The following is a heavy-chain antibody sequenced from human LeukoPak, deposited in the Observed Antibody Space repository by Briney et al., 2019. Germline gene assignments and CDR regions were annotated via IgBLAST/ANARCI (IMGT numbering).Heavy chain of an antibody. J-gene: IGHJ4*02. CDR2: INPNSGGT. Sequence: ASVKVSCKASGYTFTSYGISWVRQAPGQGLEWMGWINPNSGGTNYAQKFQGRVTMTRDTSIGTAYMELSRLRSDDTAVYYCARGVLRWNDYWGQGTLVTVSS. CDR3: ARGVLRWNDY. CDR1: GYTFTSYG. V-gene: IGHV1-2*02. D-gene: IGHD1-1*01.